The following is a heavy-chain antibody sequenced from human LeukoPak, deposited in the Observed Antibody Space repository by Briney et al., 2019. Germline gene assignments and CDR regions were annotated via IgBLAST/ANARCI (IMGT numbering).Heavy chain of an antibody. CDR1: GYTFTNHG. V-gene: IGHV1-18*01. J-gene: IGHJ4*02. CDR3: ARDLRSSGWYYFDY. CDR2: ISTYNGNT. D-gene: IGHD6-19*01. Sequence: ASVKVSCKASGYTFTNHGISWVRQAPGQGLEWMGWISTYNGNTNYAQKLQGRVTMTTDTSTSTAYMELWSLRSDDTAVYYCARDLRSSGWYYFDYWGQGTLVTVSS.